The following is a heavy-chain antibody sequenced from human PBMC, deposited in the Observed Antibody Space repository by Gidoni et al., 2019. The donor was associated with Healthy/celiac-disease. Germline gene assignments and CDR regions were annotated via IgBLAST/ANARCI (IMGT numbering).Heavy chain of an antibody. D-gene: IGHD6-19*01. Sequence: QLQLQESGPGLVKPSETLSLTCTAPGGPISSSSYYWGWIRQPPGKGLEWIGSIYYSGSTYYHPSVKSRVTISVDTSKSQFSLKLSSVTAADTAVYYCAREASIAVEKEGDWGDWFDPWGQGTLVTVSS. CDR3: AREASIAVEKEGDWGDWFDP. CDR2: IYYSGST. V-gene: IGHV4-39*02. CDR1: GGPISSSSYY. J-gene: IGHJ5*02.